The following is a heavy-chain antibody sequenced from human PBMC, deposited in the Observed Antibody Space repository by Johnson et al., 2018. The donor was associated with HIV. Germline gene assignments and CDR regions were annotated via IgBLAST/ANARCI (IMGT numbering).Heavy chain of an antibody. Sequence: VQLVESGGGVVLPGGSLRLSCAASGFTFNNYGMHWVRQAPGKGLEWVANIKQDGSEKYYADSVKGRFTISRDNSKNTLYLQMNSLRAEDTAVYYCAARPGVEGAFDIWGQGTMVTVSS. D-gene: IGHD3-3*01. CDR1: GFTFNNYG. CDR3: AARPGVEGAFDI. CDR2: IKQDGSEK. J-gene: IGHJ3*02. V-gene: IGHV3-30*02.